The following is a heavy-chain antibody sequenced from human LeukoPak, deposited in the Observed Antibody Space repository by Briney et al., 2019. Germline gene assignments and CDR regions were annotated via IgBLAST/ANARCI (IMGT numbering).Heavy chain of an antibody. CDR2: IYHSGST. Sequence: SQTLSLTCTVSGGSISSGGYYWSWIRQPPGKGLEWIGYIYHSGSTYYNPSLKSRVTISVDRSKNQFSLKLSSATAADTAVYYCARGPAAAGAARYYFDYWGQGTLVTVSS. D-gene: IGHD2-2*01. V-gene: IGHV4-30-2*01. CDR3: ARGPAAAGAARYYFDY. J-gene: IGHJ4*02. CDR1: GGSISSGGYY.